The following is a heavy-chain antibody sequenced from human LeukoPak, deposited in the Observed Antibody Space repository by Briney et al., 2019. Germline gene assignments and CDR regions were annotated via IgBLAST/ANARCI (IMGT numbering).Heavy chain of an antibody. Sequence: PGGSLRLSCAASGFTFSTYAMSWVRQAPGKGLEWVSFISGSGDNTNYADSVKGRFTISRDNSKNTLYLQMNSLRADDTAVYYCAKSSGTDYWGQGTLVTVSS. CDR1: GFTFSTYA. CDR2: ISGSGDNT. D-gene: IGHD3-10*01. CDR3: AKSSGTDY. V-gene: IGHV3-23*01. J-gene: IGHJ4*02.